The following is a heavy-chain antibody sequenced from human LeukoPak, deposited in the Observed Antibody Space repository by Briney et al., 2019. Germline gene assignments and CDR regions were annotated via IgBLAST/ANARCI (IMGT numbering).Heavy chain of an antibody. CDR3: ARGHITGTYYYYYGMDV. J-gene: IGHJ6*02. CDR1: GYTFTSYD. D-gene: IGHD1-20*01. CDR2: IIPIFGTA. V-gene: IGHV1-69*13. Sequence: SVKVSCKASGYTFTSYDINWVRQAPGQGLEWMGGIIPIFGTANYAQKFQGRVTITADESTSTAYMELSSLRSEDTAVYYCARGHITGTYYYYYGMDVWGQGTTVTVSS.